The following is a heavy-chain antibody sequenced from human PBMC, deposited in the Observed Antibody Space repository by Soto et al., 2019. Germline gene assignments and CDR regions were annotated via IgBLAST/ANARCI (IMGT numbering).Heavy chain of an antibody. J-gene: IGHJ3*02. CDR1: GYTFTSYG. Sequence: ASVKVSCKASGYTFTSYGISWVRQAPGQGLEWMGWISAYNGNTNYAQKLQGRVTMTTDTSTSTAYMELRSLRSDDTAVYYCARDDYGDSGVLGAFDIWGQGTMVTVSS. V-gene: IGHV1-18*01. CDR2: ISAYNGNT. D-gene: IGHD4-17*01. CDR3: ARDDYGDSGVLGAFDI.